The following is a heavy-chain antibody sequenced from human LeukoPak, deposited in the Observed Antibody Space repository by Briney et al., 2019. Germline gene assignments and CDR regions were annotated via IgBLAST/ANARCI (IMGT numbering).Heavy chain of an antibody. Sequence: SGGSLRLSCAASGLTFSAYPMYWVRQAPGKGLEWVSVLYSGGSTYYADSVKGRFTISRDNSKNTLYLQMNSLRDEDTAVYYCARDHEGFGELDYWGQGTLVTVSS. J-gene: IGHJ4*02. CDR3: ARDHEGFGELDY. CDR1: GLTFSAYP. V-gene: IGHV3-53*01. D-gene: IGHD3-10*01. CDR2: LYSGGST.